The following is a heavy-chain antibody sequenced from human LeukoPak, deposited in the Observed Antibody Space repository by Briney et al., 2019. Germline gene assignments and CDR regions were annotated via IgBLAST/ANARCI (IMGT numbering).Heavy chain of an antibody. Sequence: GGSLRLSCAASGFTFSSYEMNWVRQAPGKGLEWVSYISSGGSTIYYADSVKGRFTISRDNAKNSLYLQMNSLRAEDTAVYYCAKGHLSTSWKDAFDIWGQGTMVTVSS. D-gene: IGHD2-2*01. CDR3: AKGHLSTSWKDAFDI. J-gene: IGHJ3*02. CDR1: GFTFSSYE. V-gene: IGHV3-48*03. CDR2: ISSGGSTI.